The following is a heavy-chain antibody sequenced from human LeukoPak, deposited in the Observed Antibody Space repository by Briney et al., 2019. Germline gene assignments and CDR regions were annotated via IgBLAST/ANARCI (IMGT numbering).Heavy chain of an antibody. V-gene: IGHV1-69*01. D-gene: IGHD5-18*01. Sequence: SVKVSCKASGGTFSSYAISWVRQAPGQGLEWMGGIIPIFGTANYAQKFRGRVTITADESTSTAYMELSSLRSEDTAVYYCARGRGYSYGSYYYYGMDVWGQGTTVTVSS. J-gene: IGHJ6*02. CDR2: IIPIFGTA. CDR3: ARGRGYSYGSYYYYGMDV. CDR1: GGTFSSYA.